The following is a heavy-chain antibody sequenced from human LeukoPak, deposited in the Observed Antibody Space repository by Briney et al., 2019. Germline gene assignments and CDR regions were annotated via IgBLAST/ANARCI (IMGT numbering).Heavy chain of an antibody. CDR2: ISSSSSTI. Sequence: GGSLRLSCAASGFTFSDYYMSWIRQAPGKGLEWVSYISSSSSTIYYADSVKGRFTISRDNAKNSLYLQMNSLRAEDTAVYYCARVRVYDSSGYYANDAFDIWGQGTMVTVSS. CDR1: GFTFSDYY. D-gene: IGHD3-22*01. V-gene: IGHV3-11*04. CDR3: ARVRVYDSSGYYANDAFDI. J-gene: IGHJ3*02.